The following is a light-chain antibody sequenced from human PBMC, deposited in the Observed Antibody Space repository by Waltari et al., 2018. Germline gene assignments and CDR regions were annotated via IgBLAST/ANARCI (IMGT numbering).Light chain of an antibody. CDR3: QQYNDWPRT. CDR1: QSVSTN. J-gene: IGKJ2*01. Sequence: EIVMTQSPVTLSVSPGERATLSCRASQSVSTNLAWYRQRPGQAPRLLMYSASTRASGLPARFSGSGSGTEFTLTNSSLHSEDFAVYYCQQYNDWPRTFGQGTKLEI. V-gene: IGKV3-15*01. CDR2: SAS.